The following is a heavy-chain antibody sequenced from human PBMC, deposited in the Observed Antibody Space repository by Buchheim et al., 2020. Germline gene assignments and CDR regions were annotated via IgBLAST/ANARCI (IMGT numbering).Heavy chain of an antibody. CDR1: GDSMSSDY. D-gene: IGHD3-10*01. CDR3: ARGMLTRYYFDN. Sequence: QVQLQESGPGLVTPSETLSLTCTVSGDSMSSDYWSWIRQPPGKGLEWIGNVFHSGSTTYNASLQSRVTISIDTSKSQFSLKVSSVTAADTAVYYCARGMLTRYYFDNWGQGTL. V-gene: IGHV4-59*01. J-gene: IGHJ4*02. CDR2: VFHSGST.